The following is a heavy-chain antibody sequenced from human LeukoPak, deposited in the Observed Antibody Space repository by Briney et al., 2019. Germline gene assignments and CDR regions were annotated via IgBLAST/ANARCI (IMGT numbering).Heavy chain of an antibody. J-gene: IGHJ4*02. Sequence: SGRSLRLSCSASGFTFSNYAMHWVRQAPGKGLEYVSAISSNGGGTYYADSVKGRFTMSRDNSKNTLYLQMSSLRAEDTAVYYCVKDLKKSGYDSWGQGTLVTVSS. CDR2: ISSNGGGT. CDR1: GFTFSNYA. CDR3: VKDLKKSGYDS. D-gene: IGHD5-12*01. V-gene: IGHV3-64D*09.